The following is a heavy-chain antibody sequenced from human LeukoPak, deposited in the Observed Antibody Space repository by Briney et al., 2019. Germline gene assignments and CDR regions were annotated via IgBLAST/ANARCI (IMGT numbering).Heavy chain of an antibody. CDR3: ARGGKISWELLFDYGPDAFDI. CDR1: GYTFTSYG. V-gene: IGHV1-18*01. CDR2: ISAYNGNT. D-gene: IGHD1-26*01. J-gene: IGHJ3*02. Sequence: ASVKVSCKASGYTFTSYGISWVRQAPGQGLEWMGLISAYNGNTNYAQKLQGRVTMTTDTSTSTAYMELRSLRSDDTAVYYCARGGKISWELLFDYGPDAFDIWGQGTMVTVSS.